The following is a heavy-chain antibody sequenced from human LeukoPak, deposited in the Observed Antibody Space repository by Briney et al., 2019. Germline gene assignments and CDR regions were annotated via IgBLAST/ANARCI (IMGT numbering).Heavy chain of an antibody. CDR3: AKADSYGTSDAFDI. CDR2: IRYDGSNK. CDR1: GFTFSSYG. V-gene: IGHV3-30*02. J-gene: IGHJ3*02. Sequence: PGGSLRLSCAASGFTFSSYGMHWVRQAPGKGLEWVAFIRYDGSNKYYADSVKDRFTISRDNSKNTLYLQMNSLRAEDTAVYYCAKADSYGTSDAFDIWGQGTMVTVSS. D-gene: IGHD5-18*01.